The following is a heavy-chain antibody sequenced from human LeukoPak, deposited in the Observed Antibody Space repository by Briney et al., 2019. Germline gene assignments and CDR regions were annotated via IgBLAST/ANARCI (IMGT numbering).Heavy chain of an antibody. CDR3: ARDYYGSGSYYNSSDY. J-gene: IGHJ4*02. Sequence: GGSLRLSCAASGFTVSSNHMSWVRQVPGKGLEWVSYTYSDGRTYYADSVKGRFTISRDNSQNTLYLQMKSLRAEDTAIYYCARDYYGSGSYYNSSDYWGQGTLVTVSS. D-gene: IGHD3-10*01. CDR1: GFTVSSNH. CDR2: TYSDGRT. V-gene: IGHV3-53*01.